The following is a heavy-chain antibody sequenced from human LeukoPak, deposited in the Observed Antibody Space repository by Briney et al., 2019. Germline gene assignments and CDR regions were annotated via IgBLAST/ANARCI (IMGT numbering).Heavy chain of an antibody. Sequence: GRSLRLSCVASGFTFSNYGMHWFRQVPGKGLDWVAFIRTDVTDERYADSVKGRFTISRDNSKNTLYLQMNTLTPEDTALYHCARCNTADVPSGNWGQGTLVTVSS. D-gene: IGHD2/OR15-2a*01. CDR3: ARCNTADVPSGN. J-gene: IGHJ4*02. CDR2: IRTDVTDE. V-gene: IGHV3-30*02. CDR1: GFTFSNYG.